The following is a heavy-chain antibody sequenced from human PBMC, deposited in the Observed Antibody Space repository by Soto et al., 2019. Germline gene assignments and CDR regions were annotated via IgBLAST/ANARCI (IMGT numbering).Heavy chain of an antibody. V-gene: IGHV4-30-2*01. CDR3: AREVVTKYDF. J-gene: IGHJ4*02. Sequence: PSETLSLTCAVSGGSISSGGYSWSWIRQPPGKGLEWIGYIYHSGSTYYNPSLKSRVTISVDRSKNQFSLKLSSVTAADTAVYYCAREVVTKYDFRGQRTLVIVSS. CDR2: IYHSGST. CDR1: GGSISSGGYS. D-gene: IGHD2-15*01.